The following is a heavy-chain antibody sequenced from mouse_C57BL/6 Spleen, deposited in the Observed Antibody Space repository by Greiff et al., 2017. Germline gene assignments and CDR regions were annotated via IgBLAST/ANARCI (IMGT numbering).Heavy chain of an antibody. CDR2: IDPSDSYT. CDR3: ARCAQATFYAMDY. Sequence: QVQLQQPGAELVMPGASVKLSCKASGYTFTSYWMHWVKQRPGPGLEWIGEIDPSDSYTNYNKKFKGNSTLPVDKSSSTAYMQLSSLTSEDSAVYYCARCAQATFYAMDYWGQGTSVTVSS. V-gene: IGHV1-69*01. D-gene: IGHD3-2*02. CDR1: GYTFTSYW. J-gene: IGHJ4*01.